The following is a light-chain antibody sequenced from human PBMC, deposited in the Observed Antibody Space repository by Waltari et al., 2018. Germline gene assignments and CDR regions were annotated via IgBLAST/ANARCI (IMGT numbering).Light chain of an antibody. Sequence: SYVLTQPPSVSVAPGKTARITCGGNNIGSKSVHWYQQKPGQAPVLVVYDESDRPSGIPELFSSSNSGNTATLTISRVEAGDEADYYCQVWDSSSDVVFGGGTKLTVL. V-gene: IGLV3-21*03. CDR1: NIGSKS. CDR3: QVWDSSSDVV. CDR2: DES. J-gene: IGLJ2*01.